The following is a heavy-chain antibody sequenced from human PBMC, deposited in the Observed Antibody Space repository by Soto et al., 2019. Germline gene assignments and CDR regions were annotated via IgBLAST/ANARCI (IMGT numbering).Heavy chain of an antibody. V-gene: IGHV1-18*04. D-gene: IGHD3-16*02. CDR2: ISAYNGNT. J-gene: IGHJ6*02. CDR1: GYTFTSYG. CDR3: ARDGDYDYVWGSYRSYGMDV. Sequence: GASVKVSCKASGYTFTSYGISWVRQAPGQGLEWMGWISAYNGNTNYAQKLQGRVTMTTDTSTSTAYMELRSLRSDDTAVYYCARDGDYDYVWGSYRSYGMDVWGQGTTVTVSS.